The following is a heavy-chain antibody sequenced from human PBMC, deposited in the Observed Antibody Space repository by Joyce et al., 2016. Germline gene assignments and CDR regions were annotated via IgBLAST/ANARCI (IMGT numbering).Heavy chain of an antibody. CDR3: ARQSRQLRSFDY. D-gene: IGHD2-2*01. CDR1: GYSFTSYW. J-gene: IGHJ4*02. V-gene: IGHV5-10-1*03. Sequence: EVQLVQSGAEVKKPGESLRISCKGSGYSFTSYWISWVRQLPGNGLEWMGRIDPSDAYTNYSPSFQGHVTISADKSISTAYLQWSSLKASDTAMYYCARQSRQLRSFDYWGQGTLVTVSS. CDR2: IDPSDAYT.